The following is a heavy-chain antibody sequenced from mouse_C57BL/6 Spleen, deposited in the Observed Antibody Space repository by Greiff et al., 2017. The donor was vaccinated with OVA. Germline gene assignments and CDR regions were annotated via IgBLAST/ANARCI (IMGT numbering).Heavy chain of an antibody. CDR1: GFTFSDYG. V-gene: IGHV5-17*01. J-gene: IGHJ3*01. CDR2: ISSGSSTT. CDR3: ARAGNVFAY. D-gene: IGHD2-1*01. Sequence: EVKLMESGGGLVKPGGSLKLSCAASGFTFSDYGMHWVRQAPEKGLEWVAYISSGSSTTYYADTVKGRFTISRDNAINTLFLQMTSLRSEDTAMYYCARAGNVFAYWGQGTLVTVSA.